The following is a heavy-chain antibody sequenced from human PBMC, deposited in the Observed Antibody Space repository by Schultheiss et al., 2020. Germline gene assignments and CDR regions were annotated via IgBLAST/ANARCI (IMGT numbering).Heavy chain of an antibody. Sequence: GGSLRLSCAASGFTFSSYWMHWVRQAPGKGLVWVSRIKSKTDGGTTDYAAPVKGRFTISRDDSKNTLYLQMNSLKTEDTAVYYCTTDFYDPFDYWGQGTLVTVSS. D-gene: IGHD5/OR15-5a*01. CDR1: GFTFSSYW. J-gene: IGHJ4*02. CDR3: TTDFYDPFDY. CDR2: IKSKTDGGTT. V-gene: IGHV3-15*07.